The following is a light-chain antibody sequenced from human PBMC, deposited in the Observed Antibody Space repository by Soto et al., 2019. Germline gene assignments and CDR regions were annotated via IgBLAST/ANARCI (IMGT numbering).Light chain of an antibody. CDR3: QQSGSSPRT. CDR2: GAS. CDR1: QTVSSSS. V-gene: IGKV3-20*01. J-gene: IGKJ1*01. Sequence: EIVWTQSPGTLSLSPGERATLSCRASQTVSSSSLDWYQQKLGQAPRLLIYGASNRATGIPDRCSGSGSVTDFNLTISRLEAADVVVYYCQQSGSSPRTFGQGTKVQIK.